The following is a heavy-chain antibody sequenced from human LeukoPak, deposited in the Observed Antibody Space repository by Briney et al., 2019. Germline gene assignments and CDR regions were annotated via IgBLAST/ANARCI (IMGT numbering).Heavy chain of an antibody. CDR3: ARDRGRYYDSRGFYWGYYFDS. CDR1: GFTFSDYY. CDR2: ISSSGSTI. V-gene: IGHV3-11*01. J-gene: IGHJ4*02. Sequence: PGGSLRLSCAASGFTFSDYYMSWIRQAPGKGLEWVSYISSSGSTIYYADSVKGRSTISRDNSKDTLYLQMSSVRVDDTAVYYCARDRGRYYDSRGFYWGYYFDSWGQGILVTVST. D-gene: IGHD3-22*01.